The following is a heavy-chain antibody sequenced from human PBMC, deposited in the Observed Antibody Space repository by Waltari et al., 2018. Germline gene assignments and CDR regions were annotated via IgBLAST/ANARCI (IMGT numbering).Heavy chain of an antibody. CDR2: IWYDGRNK. V-gene: IGHV3-33*01. J-gene: IGHJ4*02. CDR1: GFTFSSYG. Sequence: QVQLVESGGGVVQPGRSLRLSCAASGFTFSSYGMHWVRQAPGKGLEWVAGIWYDGRNKYYADAVKGRFTISRDNSKNTLYLQMNSLRAEDTAVYYCARARLAYYDSSGYLDWGQGTLVTVSS. D-gene: IGHD3-22*01. CDR3: ARARLAYYDSSGYLD.